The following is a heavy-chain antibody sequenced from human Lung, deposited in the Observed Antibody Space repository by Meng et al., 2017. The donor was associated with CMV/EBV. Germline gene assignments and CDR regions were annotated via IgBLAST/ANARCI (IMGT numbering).Heavy chain of an antibody. CDR2: ISYDGNTQ. CDR1: GFSFKDFA. Sequence: GGSLRLXCAASGFSFKDFAIHWVRQAPGKGLQWVATISYDGNTQVYADSVKGRFSVSRDNSKKTLDLRMNSLRPEDTALYYCAAFLAGASSTSPANDYWGLGTPVTSPQ. CDR3: AAFLAGASSTSPANDY. D-gene: IGHD6-19*01. V-gene: IGHV3-30-3*01. J-gene: IGHJ4*02.